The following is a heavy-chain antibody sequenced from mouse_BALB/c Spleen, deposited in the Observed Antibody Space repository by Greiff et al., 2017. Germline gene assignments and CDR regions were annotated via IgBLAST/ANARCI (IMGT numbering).Heavy chain of an antibody. J-gene: IGHJ3*01. Sequence: QVQLKQSGPGLVQPSQSLSITCTVSGFSLTSYGVHWVRQSPGKGLEWLGVIWSGGSTDYNAAFISRLSISKDNSKSQVFFKMNSLQANDTAIYYCARNSNRYDVFAYWGQGTLVTVSA. CDR1: GFSLTSYG. CDR2: IWSGGST. CDR3: ARNSNRYDVFAY. V-gene: IGHV2-2*02. D-gene: IGHD2-14*01.